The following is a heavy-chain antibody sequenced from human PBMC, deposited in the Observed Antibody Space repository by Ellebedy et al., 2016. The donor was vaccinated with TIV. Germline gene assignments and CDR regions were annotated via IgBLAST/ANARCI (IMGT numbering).Heavy chain of an antibody. CDR1: GFTFRNFA. J-gene: IGHJ4*02. D-gene: IGHD3-22*01. V-gene: IGHV3-23*01. CDR2: ISSSGVSS. Sequence: GKSLKISCAASGFTFRNFAMTWVRQAPGKGLEWVSSISSSGVSSDYADSVRGRVTISRDNSKSTLYLQMDSLRADDSAEYYCAKLDSSGYYYGRLDYWGQGTLVTVSS. CDR3: AKLDSSGYYYGRLDY.